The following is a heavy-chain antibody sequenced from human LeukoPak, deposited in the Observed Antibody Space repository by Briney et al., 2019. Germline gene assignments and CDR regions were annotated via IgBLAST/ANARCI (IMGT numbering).Heavy chain of an antibody. CDR2: IYYSGST. CDR1: GGSISSYY. V-gene: IGHV4-59*01. D-gene: IGHD3-9*01. CDR3: ARGRTYYDILTGYPEYFQH. Sequence: SETLSLTCTVSGGSISSYYWTWIRQPPGKGLEGIGYIYYSGSTNYNPSLKSRVTISVDTSKNQFSLKLSSVTAADTAVYYCARGRTYYDILTGYPEYFQHWGQGTLVTVSS. J-gene: IGHJ1*01.